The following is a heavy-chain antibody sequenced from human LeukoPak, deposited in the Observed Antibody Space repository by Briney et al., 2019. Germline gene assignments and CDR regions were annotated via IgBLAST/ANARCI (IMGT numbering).Heavy chain of an antibody. Sequence: GSLRLSRAASGFTFSNAWMSWIRQPPGKGLEWIGEINHSGSTNYNPSLKSRVTISVDTSKNQFSLKLSSVTAADTAVYYCARGIYRGSSWYRYWGQGTLVTVSS. CDR3: ARGIYRGSSWYRY. CDR1: GFTFSNAW. D-gene: IGHD6-13*01. J-gene: IGHJ4*02. V-gene: IGHV4-34*01. CDR2: INHSGST.